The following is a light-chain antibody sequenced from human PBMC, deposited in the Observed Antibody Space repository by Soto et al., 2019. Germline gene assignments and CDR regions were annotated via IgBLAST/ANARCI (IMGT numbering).Light chain of an antibody. J-gene: IGLJ1*01. CDR2: DVT. CDR1: SSDVGGYKY. Sequence: QSVLTQPASVSGSPGQSITISCTGTSSDVGGYKYVSWYQQHPDKAPKLIIYDVTNRPSGISNRFSGSKSGNTASLTISGLQAEDEADYYCRSYASSSSYVYGTGPMSPS. CDR3: RSYASSSSYV. V-gene: IGLV2-14*01.